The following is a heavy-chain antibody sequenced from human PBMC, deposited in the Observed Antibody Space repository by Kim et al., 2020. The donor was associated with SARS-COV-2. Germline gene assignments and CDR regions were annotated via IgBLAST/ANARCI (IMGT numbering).Heavy chain of an antibody. CDR2: LCDSGRN. D-gene: IGHD2-15*01. V-gene: IGHV4-39*01. J-gene: IGHJ5*02. CDR3: AGVYSYNCFDP. Sequence: SETLSLTCSVSGCSISSRISYWGWIRQPPGQGLDWFVSLCDSGRNYYNPSLTSPVTISVDTSKNQFSLNLSSVTAADTAVYYWAGVYSYNCFDPWGQGTLVTVSS. CDR1: GCSISSRISY.